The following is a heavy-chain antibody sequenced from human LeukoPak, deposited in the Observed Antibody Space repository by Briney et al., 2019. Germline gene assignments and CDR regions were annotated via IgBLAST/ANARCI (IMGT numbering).Heavy chain of an antibody. Sequence: ASVKVSCKASGYTFTGYYMHWVRQAPGQGLEWMGWINPNSGGTNYAQKFQGRVTMTRDTSISTAYMELSRLRSDDTAVYYCARELVVVPISVGAFDIWGQGTMVTVSS. V-gene: IGHV1-2*02. CDR2: INPNSGGT. CDR3: ARELVVVPISVGAFDI. CDR1: GYTFTGYY. D-gene: IGHD2-2*01. J-gene: IGHJ3*02.